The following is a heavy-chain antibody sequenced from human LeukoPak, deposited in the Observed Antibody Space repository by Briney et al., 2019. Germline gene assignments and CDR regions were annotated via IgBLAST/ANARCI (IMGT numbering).Heavy chain of an antibody. J-gene: IGHJ6*03. CDR2: INPNSGGT. CDR1: VYTFTFYY. D-gene: IGHD3-3*01. V-gene: IGHV1-2*02. CDR3: ARDTARITIFGVAKYMDV. Sequence: GASVTVSFKSSVYTFTFYYIHWVRQAPGQGREGMGWINPNSGGTNYAQKFQGRVTMTRDTSISTAYMELSRLRSDDTAVYYCARDTARITIFGVAKYMDVWGKGTTVTVSS.